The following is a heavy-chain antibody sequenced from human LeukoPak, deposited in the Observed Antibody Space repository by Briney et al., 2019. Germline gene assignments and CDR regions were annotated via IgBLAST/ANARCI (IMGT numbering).Heavy chain of an antibody. J-gene: IGHJ3*02. V-gene: IGHV3-30-3*01. CDR3: AASITMIDDALDM. D-gene: IGHD3-22*01. CDR1: GFTFSSYA. Sequence: GGSLRLSCAASGFTFSSYAMHWVRQVPGKGLEWVAVISYDGSNKYYADSVKGRFTISRDNSKNTLYLQMSSLRAEDTAVYYCAASITMIDDALDMWGQGTMITVSS. CDR2: ISYDGSNK.